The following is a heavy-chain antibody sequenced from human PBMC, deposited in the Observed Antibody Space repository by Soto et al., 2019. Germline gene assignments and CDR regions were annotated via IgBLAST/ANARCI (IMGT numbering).Heavy chain of an antibody. D-gene: IGHD3-9*01. J-gene: IGHJ6*02. Sequence: RSDTLSLTCTVSGGSISSYYWSWIRQPPGKGLEWIGYIYYSGSTNYSPPLKSRVTISVDTSKNQFSLRLSSVTAADTAVYYCARAYYDILTDYGMDVWGQGTTVTVSS. CDR1: GGSISSYY. V-gene: IGHV4-59*01. CDR2: IYYSGST. CDR3: ARAYYDILTDYGMDV.